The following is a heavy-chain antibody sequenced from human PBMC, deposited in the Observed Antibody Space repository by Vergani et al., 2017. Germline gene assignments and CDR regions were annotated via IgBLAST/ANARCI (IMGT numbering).Heavy chain of an antibody. D-gene: IGHD3-10*01. Sequence: EVQLVQSGTEVKKPGESLKISCQISGYSFTNYWIGWVRQMPGKGLEWMGIIYPGDSDTRYSPSFQGQVTISADKSISTAYLQWSSLKASDTAMYYCARQYGSGSYYHIGSPLNSPFDYWGQGSLVTVSS. J-gene: IGHJ4*02. CDR1: GYSFTNYW. CDR3: ARQYGSGSYYHIGSPLNSPFDY. V-gene: IGHV5-51*01. CDR2: IYPGDSDT.